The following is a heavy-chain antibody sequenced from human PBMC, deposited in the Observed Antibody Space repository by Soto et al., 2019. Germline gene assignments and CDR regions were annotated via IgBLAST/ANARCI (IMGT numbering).Heavy chain of an antibody. CDR2: VDPSRGSA. D-gene: IGHD1-7*01. CDR1: GYTFINYF. CDR3: ARPLIGNTVDL. Sequence: QAQLLQSGAEVKKPGASVKVSCKASGYTFINYFIHWVRQAPGQRLEWIGIVDPSRGSADYAQKFQGRVTMTTDVSMRTVFMDLSSLTSEDTAVYYCARPLIGNTVDLWGQGTTVIVSS. J-gene: IGHJ3*01. V-gene: IGHV1-46*01.